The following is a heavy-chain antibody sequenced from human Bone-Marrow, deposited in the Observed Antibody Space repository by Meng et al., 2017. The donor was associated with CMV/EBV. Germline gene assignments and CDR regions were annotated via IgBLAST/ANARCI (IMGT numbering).Heavy chain of an antibody. CDR3: ARALGISGEWEPIYPFDP. J-gene: IGHJ5*02. Sequence: ASVKVSCKASGYTFTSYYMHWVRQAPGQGLEWMGIINPSGGSTSYAQKFQGRVTMTTDTSTSTAYMELRSLRSDDTAVYYCARALGISGEWEPIYPFDPWGQGTLDTVSS. CDR1: GYTFTSYY. CDR2: INPSGGST. D-gene: IGHD1-26*01. V-gene: IGHV1-46*01.